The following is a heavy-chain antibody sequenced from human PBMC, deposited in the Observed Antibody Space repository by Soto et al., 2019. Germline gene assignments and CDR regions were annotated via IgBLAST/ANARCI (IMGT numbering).Heavy chain of an antibody. CDR2: INHSGST. CDR1: GGSFSGYY. D-gene: IGHD1-20*01. V-gene: IGHV4-34*01. Sequence: SETLSLTCAVYGGSFSGYYWSWIRQPPGKGLEWIGEINHSGSTNYNPSLKSRVTISVDTSKNQFSLKLSSVTAADTAVYYCARGAGRDPYKYYMDVWGKGTTVTVSS. CDR3: ARGAGRDPYKYYMDV. J-gene: IGHJ6*03.